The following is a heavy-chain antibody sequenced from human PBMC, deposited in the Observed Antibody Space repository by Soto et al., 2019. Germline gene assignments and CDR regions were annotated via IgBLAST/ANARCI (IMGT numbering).Heavy chain of an antibody. CDR2: IYHSGTT. CDR1: GASLRSSDHF. CDR3: ARLVVGAPRHPDFDF. D-gene: IGHD2-15*01. Sequence: QLQLQETGPGPVKPSETLSLSCAVSGASLRSSDHFWGWFRQSPGTGLEWLASIYHSGTTYYNRSLKSRLTISVDMSASHFSLRLTSVNAADTAVYYCARLVVGAPRHPDFDFWGQGTLVTVSS. V-gene: IGHV4-39*02. J-gene: IGHJ4*02.